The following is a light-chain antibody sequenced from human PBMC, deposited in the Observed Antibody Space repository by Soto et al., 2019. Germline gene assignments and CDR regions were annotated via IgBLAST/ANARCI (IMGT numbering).Light chain of an antibody. CDR1: QSLLFSDGRTY. J-gene: IGKJ4*01. V-gene: IGKV2D-29*01. Sequence: EILMTQTPLSLSVTPGQPASISCKSSQSLLFSDGRTYLYWFLQKPGQPPHLLLYEVPNRFSGVADRFSGSGSGRDFTLKISRVEAEDVGVYYCMQSIQFPLTFGGGTKVEIK. CDR2: EVP. CDR3: MQSIQFPLT.